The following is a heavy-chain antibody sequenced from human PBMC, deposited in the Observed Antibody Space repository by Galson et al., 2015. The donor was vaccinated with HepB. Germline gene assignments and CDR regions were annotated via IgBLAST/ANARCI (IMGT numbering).Heavy chain of an antibody. D-gene: IGHD1-26*01. CDR3: ASTPGKSRKPWELLAGHFDY. V-gene: IGHV3-7*03. CDR1: GFTFSSYW. Sequence: SLRLSCAASGFTFSSYWMSWVRQAPGKGLEWVANIKQDGSEKYYVDSVRGRFTISRDNAKNSLYLQMNSLRAEDTAVYYCASTPGKSRKPWELLAGHFDYWGQGTLVTVSS. CDR2: IKQDGSEK. J-gene: IGHJ4*02.